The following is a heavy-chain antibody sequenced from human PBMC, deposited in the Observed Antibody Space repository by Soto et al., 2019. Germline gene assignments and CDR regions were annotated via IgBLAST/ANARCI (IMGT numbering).Heavy chain of an antibody. D-gene: IGHD5-12*01. CDR1: GFSLSTRGVA. J-gene: IGHJ4*02. CDR3: AHRPRGYAYYFDY. Sequence: QITLKESGPTLVKPTQTLTLTCTFSGFSLSTRGVAVGWFRQPPGKALQWLALIYLDEDKWYSPSLKSRLTITAVTSENQVVLTMTTMDPVDTATYYCAHRPRGYAYYFDYWGQGTLVTVSS. CDR2: IYLDEDK. V-gene: IGHV2-5*02.